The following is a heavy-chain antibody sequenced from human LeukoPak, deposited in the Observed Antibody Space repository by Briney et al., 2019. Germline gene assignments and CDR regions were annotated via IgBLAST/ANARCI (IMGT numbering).Heavy chain of an antibody. V-gene: IGHV3-30*18. D-gene: IGHD1-26*01. CDR3: AKDLRGGSYYSFTDY. CDR1: GFTFSSYA. J-gene: IGHJ4*02. Sequence: GGSLRLSCAASGFTFSSYAMSWVRQAPGKGLEWVAVISYDGSNKYYADSVKGRFTISRDNSKNTLYLQMNSLRAEDTAVYYCAKDLRGGSYYSFTDYWGQGTLVTVSS. CDR2: ISYDGSNK.